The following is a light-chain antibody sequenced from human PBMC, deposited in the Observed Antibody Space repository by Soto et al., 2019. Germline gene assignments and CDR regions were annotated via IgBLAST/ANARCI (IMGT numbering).Light chain of an antibody. CDR1: QRISNN. Sequence: EGVMTQSPATLSVSPGERVTLSCRASQRISNNVAWYLQKPGQSPQLLIYEVSTRVSGVPDRFSGSGSGTDFTLEISRVETDDVGIYYCMQSTQLPPTFGQGTRLEIK. V-gene: IGKV3-15*01. CDR2: EVS. J-gene: IGKJ5*01. CDR3: MQSTQLPPT.